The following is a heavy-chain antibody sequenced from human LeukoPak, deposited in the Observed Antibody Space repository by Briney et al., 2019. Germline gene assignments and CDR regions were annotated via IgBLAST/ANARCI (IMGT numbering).Heavy chain of an antibody. V-gene: IGHV3-74*01. CDR3: AKAHKVWFGDQRDYYYYYMDV. CDR2: INTDGSST. D-gene: IGHD3-10*01. J-gene: IGHJ6*03. Sequence: GGSLRLSCAASGFTFSSYGLSWVRQAPGKGLVWVSRINTDGSSTNYADSVKGRFTVSRDNAKNTPYLQMNSLRAEDTAVYYCAKAHKVWFGDQRDYYYYYMDVWGKGTTVTVSS. CDR1: GFTFSSYG.